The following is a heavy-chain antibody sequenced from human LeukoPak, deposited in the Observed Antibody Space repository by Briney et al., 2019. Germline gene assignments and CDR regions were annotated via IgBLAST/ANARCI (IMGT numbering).Heavy chain of an antibody. D-gene: IGHD3-22*01. V-gene: IGHV3-74*01. CDR1: GFTFSTYW. CDR2: IKSDGST. J-gene: IGHJ1*01. Sequence: PGGSLRLSCAASGFTFSTYWMHWVRQAPGKGLVWVSRIKSDGSTNSADSVKGRFTISRDNAKNTVSLQMNSLRPEDTGVYYCARAPSEIGGYYPEYFRHWGQGTLVTVSS. CDR3: ARAPSEIGGYYPEYFRH.